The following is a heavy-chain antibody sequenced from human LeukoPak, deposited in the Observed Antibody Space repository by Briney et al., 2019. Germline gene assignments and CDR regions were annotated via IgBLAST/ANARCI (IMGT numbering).Heavy chain of an antibody. CDR2: MKQDGSVK. J-gene: IGHJ4*02. CDR1: GFTFSTYW. D-gene: IGHD6-19*01. Sequence: GGSLRLSCAASGFTFSTYWMTWVRQAPGKGLEWVANMKQDGSVKYYVDPVKGRFTISRDNAKNSLYLQMNSLRAEDTAVYYCGRRPREIAVADYWGQGTLVTVSS. CDR3: GRRPREIAVADY. V-gene: IGHV3-7*01.